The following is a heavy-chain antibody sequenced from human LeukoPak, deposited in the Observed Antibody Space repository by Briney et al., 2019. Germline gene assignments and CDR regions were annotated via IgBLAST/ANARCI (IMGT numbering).Heavy chain of an antibody. CDR3: TRGRSTTGTSGTAREDY. V-gene: IGHV1-2*02. J-gene: IGHJ4*02. Sequence: ASVKVSCKATGYTFTDYFIHWVRQAPGQGLEWVGWINPNSGATKSAQRFQGRVTMTRDTSITTAYMELSTLTADDTAVYYCTRGRSTTGTSGTAREDYWGQGNLATVSS. CDR2: INPNSGAT. D-gene: IGHD1-1*01. CDR1: GYTFTDYF.